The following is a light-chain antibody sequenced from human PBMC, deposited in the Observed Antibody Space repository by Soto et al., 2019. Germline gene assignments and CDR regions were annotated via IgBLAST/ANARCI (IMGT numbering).Light chain of an antibody. CDR1: QGISIY. Sequence: DIQMTQSPSSLSASVGDRVTITCRASQGISIYLAWYQQKPGKVPKLLIYAASTLQSGVPSRFSGSGSGTDFTLTISSLQPEDVPTYYCQKYNSAPRAFGQGTKVEIK. CDR3: QKYNSAPRA. J-gene: IGKJ1*01. V-gene: IGKV1-27*01. CDR2: AAS.